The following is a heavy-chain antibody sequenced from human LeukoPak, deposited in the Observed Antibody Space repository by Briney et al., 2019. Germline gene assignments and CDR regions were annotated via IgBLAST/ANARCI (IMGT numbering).Heavy chain of an antibody. CDR2: IIPIFGTA. CDR3: ARVGGGTLGPAGIHDY. CDR1: GGTFSSYA. Sequence: ASVKVSCKASGGTFSSYAISWVRQAPGQGLEWMGGIIPIFGTANYAQKFQGRVTITADKSTSTAYMELSSLRPEDTAVYYCARVGGGTLGPAGIHDYWGQGTLVTVSS. V-gene: IGHV1-69*06. D-gene: IGHD2-15*01. J-gene: IGHJ4*02.